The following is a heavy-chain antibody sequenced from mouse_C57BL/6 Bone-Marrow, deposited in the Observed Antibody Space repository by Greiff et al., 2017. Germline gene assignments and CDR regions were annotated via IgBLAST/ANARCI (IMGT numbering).Heavy chain of an antibody. Sequence: QVQLQQPGAELVRPGTSVKLSCKASGYTFTSYWMHWVKQRPGQGLEWIGVIDPSDSYTNYNQKFKGKATLTVDTSSSTAYMPLSSLTSEDSAVYYCARANYYSNLDYWGQGTTLTVSS. CDR3: ARANYYSNLDY. J-gene: IGHJ2*01. D-gene: IGHD2-5*01. CDR1: GYTFTSYW. V-gene: IGHV1-59*01. CDR2: IDPSDSYT.